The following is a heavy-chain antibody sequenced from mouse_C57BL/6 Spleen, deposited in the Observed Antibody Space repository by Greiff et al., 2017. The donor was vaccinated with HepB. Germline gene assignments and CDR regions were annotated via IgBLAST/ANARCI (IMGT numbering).Heavy chain of an antibody. CDR1: GYTFTSYG. CDR3: ARWGGNYGGGFDY. Sequence: VKLMESGAELARPGASVKLSCKASGYTFTSYGISWVKQRTGQGLEWIGEIYPRSGNTYYNEKFKGKATLTADKSSSTAYMELRSLTSEDSAVYFCARWGGNYGGGFDYWGQGTTLTVSS. V-gene: IGHV1-81*01. D-gene: IGHD2-1*01. J-gene: IGHJ2*01. CDR2: IYPRSGNT.